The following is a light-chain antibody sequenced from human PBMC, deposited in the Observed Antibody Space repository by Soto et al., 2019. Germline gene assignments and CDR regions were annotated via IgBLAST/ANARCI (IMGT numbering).Light chain of an antibody. V-gene: IGLV2-23*02. Sequence: QSALTQPASVSGSPGQSITISCTGTSSDVGSNNLVSWYQQHPGKAPKLMIYEVSRRPSGVSNRFSGSKSGNTASLTISGLQAEDEADYYCSSFARSSTPFGSGTKLTVL. CDR3: SSFARSSTP. CDR2: EVS. CDR1: SSDVGSNNL. J-gene: IGLJ1*01.